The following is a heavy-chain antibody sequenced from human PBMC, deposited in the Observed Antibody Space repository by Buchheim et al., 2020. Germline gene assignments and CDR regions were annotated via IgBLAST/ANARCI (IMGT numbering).Heavy chain of an antibody. J-gene: IGHJ6*02. CDR3: TTDLGSGWHTYYYYYYGMDV. CDR2: IKSKTDGGTT. CDR1: GFTFSNAW. Sequence: EVQLVESGGGLVKPGGSLRLSCAASGFTFSNAWMSWVRQAPGKGLEWVGRIKSKTDGGTTDYAAPVKGRFTISRDDSKNMLYLQMNSLKTEDTAVYYCTTDLGSGWHTYYYYYYGMDVWGQGTT. V-gene: IGHV3-15*01. D-gene: IGHD6-19*01.